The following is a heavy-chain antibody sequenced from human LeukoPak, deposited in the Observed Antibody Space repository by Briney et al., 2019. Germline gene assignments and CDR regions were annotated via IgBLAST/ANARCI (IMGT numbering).Heavy chain of an antibody. CDR2: IKQDGSEK. Sequence: PGGSLRLSCAASGFTFSSYWMSWVRQAPGKGLEWVAHIKQDGSEKYYVDSVKGRFTISRDNAKSSLYLQMNSLRAEDTAVYYCATGVAAMDYWGQGTLVTVSS. V-gene: IGHV3-7*01. D-gene: IGHD2-2*01. CDR3: ATGVAAMDY. J-gene: IGHJ4*02. CDR1: GFTFSSYW.